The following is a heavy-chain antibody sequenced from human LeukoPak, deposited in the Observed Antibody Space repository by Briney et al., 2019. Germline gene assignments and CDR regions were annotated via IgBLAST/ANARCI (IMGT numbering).Heavy chain of an antibody. CDR1: GFSFSIYA. D-gene: IGHD4-23*01. CDR3: ARRATVVGPAPFDH. Sequence: GGSLRLSCAASGFSFSIYAMSWVRQAPGKGLEWVSAISPGGDTIYYLDSVKGRFTISRDNSKNTLYLQMNSLRAEDTAVYYCARRATVVGPAPFDHWGQGTLVTVSS. J-gene: IGHJ4*02. V-gene: IGHV3-23*01. CDR2: ISPGGDTI.